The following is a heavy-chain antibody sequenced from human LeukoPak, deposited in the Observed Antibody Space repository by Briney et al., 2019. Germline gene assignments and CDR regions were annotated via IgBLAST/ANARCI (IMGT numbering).Heavy chain of an antibody. CDR1: GFTFSSYA. V-gene: IGHV3-23*01. Sequence: PGGSLRLSCAASGFTFSSYAMSWVRQAPGKGLGWVSAIRGGGDATYYADSVKGRFTISRDNSKNTLYLQMNSLRAEDTAVYYCAKETYSTGFFDYWGQGTLVTVSS. CDR2: IRGGGDAT. D-gene: IGHD6-25*01. CDR3: AKETYSTGFFDY. J-gene: IGHJ4*02.